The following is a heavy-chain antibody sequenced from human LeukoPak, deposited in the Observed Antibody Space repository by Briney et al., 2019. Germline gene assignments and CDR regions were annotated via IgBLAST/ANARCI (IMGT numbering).Heavy chain of an antibody. V-gene: IGHV1-2*02. CDR3: ARGVERAYSSSFMVRYFDY. CDR1: GYTFTGYY. D-gene: IGHD6-13*01. CDR2: INPNSGGT. J-gene: IGHJ4*02. Sequence: GASVKVSCKASGYTFTGYYMHWVRQAPGQGLEWMGWINPNSGGTNYAQKFQGRVTMTRDTSISTAYMELSRLRSDDTAVYYCARGVERAYSSSFMVRYFDYWGQGTLVTVSS.